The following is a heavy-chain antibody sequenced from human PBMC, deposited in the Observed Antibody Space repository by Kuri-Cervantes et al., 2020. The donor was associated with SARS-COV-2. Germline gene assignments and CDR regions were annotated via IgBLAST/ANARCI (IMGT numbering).Heavy chain of an antibody. J-gene: IGHJ6*02. Sequence: GGSLRLSCAASGFTFSSCVLHWVRQAPGKGLEWVAVISYDGSNKYYADSVKGRFTISRDNSKNTLYLQMNSLRAEDTAVYYCARVWRGELYYYYGMDVWSQGTTVTVSS. CDR1: GFTFSSCV. V-gene: IGHV3-30-3*01. CDR2: ISYDGSNK. CDR3: ARVWRGELYYYYGMDV. D-gene: IGHD3-3*01.